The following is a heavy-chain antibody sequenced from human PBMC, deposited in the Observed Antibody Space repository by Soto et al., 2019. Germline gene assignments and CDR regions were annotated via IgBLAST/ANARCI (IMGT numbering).Heavy chain of an antibody. CDR2: IDSDGNST. Sequence: PGGPLRLPCAASGFTFSSYWMHWVRQVPGKGLVWVSHIDSDGNSTTYADSVKGRFTFSRDNAKNTVYLQMNSLRAEDTAVYYCARDLSYYDILTGDADRGGDAFDIWGQGTMVTVSS. J-gene: IGHJ3*02. D-gene: IGHD3-9*01. CDR1: GFTFSSYW. V-gene: IGHV3-74*03. CDR3: ARDLSYYDILTGDADRGGDAFDI.